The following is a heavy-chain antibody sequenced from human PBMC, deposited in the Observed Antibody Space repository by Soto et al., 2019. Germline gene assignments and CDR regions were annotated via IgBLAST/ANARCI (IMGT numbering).Heavy chain of an antibody. J-gene: IGHJ6*03. V-gene: IGHV4-39*01. CDR2: TYYSGST. CDR1: GGSISSSSYY. CDR3: ARQKDYMDV. Sequence: SETLSLTCTVSGGSISSSSYYWGWIRQPPGKGLEWVGSTYYSGSTYYNPSLKSRVTISVDTSKNQFSLKLSSVTAADTAVYYCARQKDYMDVWGKGTTVTVSS.